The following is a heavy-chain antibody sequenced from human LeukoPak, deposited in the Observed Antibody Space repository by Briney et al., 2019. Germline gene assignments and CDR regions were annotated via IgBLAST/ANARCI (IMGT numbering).Heavy chain of an antibody. CDR1: GFTFSSYA. CDR2: ISGSGGST. V-gene: IGHV3-23*01. CDR3: AKDQLLLWFGELLPPDY. J-gene: IGHJ4*02. D-gene: IGHD3-10*01. Sequence: GESLKISCAASGFTFSSYAVSWVRQAPGKGLEWVSAISGSGGSTYYADSVKGRFTISRDNSKNTLYLQMNSLRAEDTAVYYCAKDQLLLWFGELLPPDYWGQGTLVTVSS.